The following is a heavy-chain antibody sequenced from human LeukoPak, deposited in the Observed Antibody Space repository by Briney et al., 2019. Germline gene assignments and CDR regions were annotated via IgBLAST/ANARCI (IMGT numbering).Heavy chain of an antibody. CDR3: ARVYGSIYYYHGMDV. CDR2: ISSTSSCI. CDR1: GFTFSSYS. J-gene: IGHJ6*02. Sequence: GGSLRLSCAASGFTFSSYSMNWVRQAPGKGLEWVSSISSTSSCIYYVDSVKGRFTISRDNAKNSLYLQMNSLRAEDTAVYYCARVYGSIYYYHGMDVWGQGTTVTVSS. D-gene: IGHD4-23*01. V-gene: IGHV3-21*01.